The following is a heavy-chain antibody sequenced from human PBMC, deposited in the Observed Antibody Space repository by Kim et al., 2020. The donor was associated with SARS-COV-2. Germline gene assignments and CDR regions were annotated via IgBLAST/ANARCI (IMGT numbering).Heavy chain of an antibody. D-gene: IGHD3-16*01. V-gene: IGHV1-2*02. CDR1: GYTFTGYY. Sequence: ASVKVSCKASGYTFTGYYMHWVRQAPGQGLEWMGWINPNSGGTNYAQKFQGRVTMTRDTSISTAYMELSRLRSDDTAVYYCAMPRGGLQRGWFDPWGQGTLVTVSS. CDR3: AMPRGGLQRGWFDP. CDR2: INPNSGGT. J-gene: IGHJ5*02.